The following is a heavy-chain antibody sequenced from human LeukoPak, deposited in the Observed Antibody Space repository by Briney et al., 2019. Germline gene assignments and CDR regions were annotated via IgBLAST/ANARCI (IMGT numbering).Heavy chain of an antibody. J-gene: IGHJ5*02. Sequence: GGSLRLSCATSGFTFSNYWMHWVRQVPGKGLVWVSRIKYDGSDTSYVDSVKGRFTISRDNAKNTLYLQMNSLRAEDTATYYCAKDNSPGWFGPWGQGTLVTVSS. V-gene: IGHV3-74*01. CDR1: GFTFSNYW. CDR2: IKYDGSDT. D-gene: IGHD4-11*01. CDR3: AKDNSPGWFGP.